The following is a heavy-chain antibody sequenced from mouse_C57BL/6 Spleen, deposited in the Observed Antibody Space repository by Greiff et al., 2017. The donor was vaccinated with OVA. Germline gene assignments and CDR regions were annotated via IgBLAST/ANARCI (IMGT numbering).Heavy chain of an antibody. CDR1: GFSLTSYA. J-gene: IGHJ1*03. CDR3: AGDYCGSGEYFDV. V-gene: IGHV2-9-1*01. D-gene: IGHD1-1*01. Sequence: VKVVESGPGLVAPSQSLSITCTVSGFSLTSYAISWVRQPPGKGLEWLGVIWTGGGTNYNSALKSSLSISKVNSKSRVFLRKNSLQTDDTAGYYCAGDYCGSGEYFDVWGTGTTVTVSS. CDR2: IWTGGGT.